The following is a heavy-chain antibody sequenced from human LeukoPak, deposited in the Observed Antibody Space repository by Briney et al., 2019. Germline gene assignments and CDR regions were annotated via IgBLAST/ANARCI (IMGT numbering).Heavy chain of an antibody. CDR3: ARVAEYSSGWYDPFDD. CDR2: INTNTENP. V-gene: IGHV7-4-1*02. D-gene: IGHD6-19*01. Sequence: ASVKVSCKASGYSFTSYAMNWVRQAPGQGLEWMGWINTNTENPTYAQGFTGRCVFSLDTSVSTAYLQISSLKAEDTAVYSCARVAEYSSGWYDPFDDWGQGTLVTVSS. CDR1: GYSFTSYA. J-gene: IGHJ4*02.